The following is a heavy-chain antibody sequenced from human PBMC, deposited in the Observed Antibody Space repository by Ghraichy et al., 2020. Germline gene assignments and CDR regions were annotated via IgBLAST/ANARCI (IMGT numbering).Heavy chain of an antibody. J-gene: IGHJ6*02. Sequence: SETLSLTCAVYGGSFSGYYWSWIRQPPGKGLEWIGEINHSGSTNYNPSLKSRVTISVDTSKNQFSLKLSSVTAADTAVYYCARLGGYYGMDVWGQGTTVTVSS. CDR1: GGSFSGYY. CDR2: INHSGST. D-gene: IGHD3-16*01. CDR3: ARLGGYYGMDV. V-gene: IGHV4-34*01.